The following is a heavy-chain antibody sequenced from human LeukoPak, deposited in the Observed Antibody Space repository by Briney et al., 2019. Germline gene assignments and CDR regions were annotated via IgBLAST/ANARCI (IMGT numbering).Heavy chain of an antibody. J-gene: IGHJ4*02. Sequence: GGSLRLSCAASGFTFSSYAMSWVRQAPGKGLEWVSAISVSGGSTYYAYSVKGRFTISRDNSKNTLYLQMNSLRAEDTAVYYCAKGGAYYYDSRGYSFDYWGQGTLVTVSS. CDR2: ISVSGGST. CDR3: AKGGAYYYDSRGYSFDY. CDR1: GFTFSSYA. D-gene: IGHD3-22*01. V-gene: IGHV3-23*01.